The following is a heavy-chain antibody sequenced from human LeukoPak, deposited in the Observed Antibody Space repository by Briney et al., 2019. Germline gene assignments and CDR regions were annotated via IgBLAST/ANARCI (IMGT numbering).Heavy chain of an antibody. V-gene: IGHV1-69*13. J-gene: IGHJ3*02. CDR1: GGTFSSYA. CDR2: IIPIFGTA. D-gene: IGHD3/OR15-3a*01. Sequence: GASVKVSCTASGGTFSSYAISWVRQAPGQGLEWMGGIIPIFGTANYAQKFQGRVTITADESTSTAYMELSSLRSEDTAVYYCARLGWTGQLDDAFDIWGQGTMVTVSS. CDR3: ARLGWTGQLDDAFDI.